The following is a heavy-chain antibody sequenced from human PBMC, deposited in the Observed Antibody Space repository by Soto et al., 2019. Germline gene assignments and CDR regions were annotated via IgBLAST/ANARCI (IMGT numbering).Heavy chain of an antibody. V-gene: IGHV1-18*04. Sequence: GASVKVSCQASGYTFSNYGIRWVRHAPGQRLEWLAWISADNGDTDFAHEVRGRVTLTTETSTSTAYMELNSLRADDTAVYYCVNLIDGLSGWYHFFDYWGQGSLVTASS. CDR3: VNLIDGLSGWYHFFDY. CDR2: ISADNGDT. D-gene: IGHD6-19*01. J-gene: IGHJ4*02. CDR1: GYTFSNYG.